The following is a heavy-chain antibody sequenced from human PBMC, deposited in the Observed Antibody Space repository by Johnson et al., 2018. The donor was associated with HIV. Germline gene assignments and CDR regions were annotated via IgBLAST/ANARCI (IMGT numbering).Heavy chain of an antibody. Sequence: VQLVESGGGLVQPGGSLRLSCAASGFTVSSNYMSWVRQAPGKGLEWVSAISGSGGSTYYADSVRGRFTISRDNSKNTLYLYMNSLRAEDTAVYYCAKDKFMFLDNPVDAFDVWGQGTMVTFSS. V-gene: IGHV3-23*04. CDR2: ISGSGGST. J-gene: IGHJ3*01. CDR1: GFTVSSNY. CDR3: AKDKFMFLDNPVDAFDV. D-gene: IGHD3/OR15-3a*01.